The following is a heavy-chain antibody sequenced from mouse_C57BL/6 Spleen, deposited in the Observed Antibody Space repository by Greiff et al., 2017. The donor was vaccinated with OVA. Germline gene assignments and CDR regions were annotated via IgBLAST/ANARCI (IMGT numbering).Heavy chain of an antibody. CDR3: ARSRDYGRSGGVCYCALDY. CDR2: IHPNSGST. V-gene: IGHV1-64*01. Sequence: QVQLQQPGAELVKPGASVKLSCKASGYTFTSYWMHWVKQRPGQGLEWIGMIHPNSGSTNYNEKFKSKATLTVDKSSSPAYMQLSSLTSEDSAVYYDARSRDYGRSGGVCYCALDYWGKGTSVTVSS. J-gene: IGHJ4*01. CDR1: GYTFTSYW. D-gene: IGHD1-1*01.